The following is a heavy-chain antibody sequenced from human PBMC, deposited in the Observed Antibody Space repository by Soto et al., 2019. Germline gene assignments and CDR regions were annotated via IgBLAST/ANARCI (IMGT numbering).Heavy chain of an antibody. CDR2: ISYDGSNK. CDR3: AKDRIVVVTPPGQWFDP. J-gene: IGHJ5*02. D-gene: IGHD3-22*01. Sequence: PGGSLRLSCAASGFTFSSYGMHWVRQAPGKGLEWVAVISYDGSNKYYADSVKGRFTISRDNSKNTLYLQMNSLRAEDTAVYYCAKDRIVVVTPPGQWFDPWGQGTLVTVSS. CDR1: GFTFSSYG. V-gene: IGHV3-30*18.